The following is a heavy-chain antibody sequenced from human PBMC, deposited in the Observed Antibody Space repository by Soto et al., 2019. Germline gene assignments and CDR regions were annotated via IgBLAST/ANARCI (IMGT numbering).Heavy chain of an antibody. CDR3: ARGYATSWYTYYFDY. D-gene: IGHD6-13*01. V-gene: IGHV4-59*08. CDR2: ISYSGST. Sequence: SDTLSLTCAVSGDSISSYYWGWIRQPPGKGLEWMGYISYSGSTNYNPSLKSRVTISSDTTKNQLSLKLTSVTAADTAVYHCARGYATSWYTYYFDYWGQGALVTVSS. CDR1: GDSISSYY. J-gene: IGHJ4*02.